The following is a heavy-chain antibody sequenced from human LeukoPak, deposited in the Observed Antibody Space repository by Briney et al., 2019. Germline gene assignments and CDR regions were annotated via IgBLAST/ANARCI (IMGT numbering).Heavy chain of an antibody. Sequence: SETLSLTCTVSGGSISTYYFSWLRQPAGKGLEWIGHIYTSGRTDYNPSLKSRVTMSADTSKNQSSLKLSSVTAADTAVYYCARDRHCTSTSCHSDAFDVWGQGTLVTVSS. CDR2: IYTSGRT. D-gene: IGHD2-2*01. CDR1: GGSISTYY. J-gene: IGHJ3*01. CDR3: ARDRHCTSTSCHSDAFDV. V-gene: IGHV4-4*07.